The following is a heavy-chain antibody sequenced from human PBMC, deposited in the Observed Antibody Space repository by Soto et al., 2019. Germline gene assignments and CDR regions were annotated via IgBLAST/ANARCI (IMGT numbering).Heavy chain of an antibody. Sequence: EVQLVEAGGGLVKPGGSLRLSCAASGFTFSSAWMNWVRQAAGKGLEWVGRIKSKTDGGTTDYAAPVKGRFTISRDDSKNTLYLQMNSLKTEDTALYYCTTDGSVVGATKDLSYFDYWGQGTLVTVSS. D-gene: IGHD1-26*01. CDR1: GFTFSSAW. V-gene: IGHV3-15*07. CDR3: TTDGSVVGATKDLSYFDY. CDR2: IKSKTDGGTT. J-gene: IGHJ4*02.